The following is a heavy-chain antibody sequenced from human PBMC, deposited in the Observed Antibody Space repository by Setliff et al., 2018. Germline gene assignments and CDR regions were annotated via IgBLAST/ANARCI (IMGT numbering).Heavy chain of an antibody. J-gene: IGHJ4*02. CDR2: IYWDDDK. V-gene: IGHV2-5*02. Sequence: SGPTLVNPTQTLTLTCTFSGFSLKTTGVGVGWIRQPPGKAPECLGIIYWDDDKRYSPSLKGRVTISKDTSKNQVVLTMTNMDPVDTATYYCARTYHPDDSPGYYSLPDYWGQGTLVTVSS. D-gene: IGHD3-9*01. CDR1: GFSLKTTGVG. CDR3: ARTYHPDDSPGYYSLPDY.